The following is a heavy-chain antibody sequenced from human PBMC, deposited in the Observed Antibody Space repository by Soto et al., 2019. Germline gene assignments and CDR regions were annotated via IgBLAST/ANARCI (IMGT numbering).Heavy chain of an antibody. V-gene: IGHV1-69*01. CDR2: IIPLSGTA. CDR1: GGILSNYV. Sequence: QVQLVQSGAEVKKPGSSVKVSCKASGGILSNYVIAWVRQAPGQGLEWMGGIIPLSGTAKYAQKFQGRVTITADESSNTAYMDLSSLRSDDTAFYYCATEGFSGSDHAYRGQGTLVTVSS. D-gene: IGHD1-26*01. CDR3: ATEGFSGSDHAY. J-gene: IGHJ4*02.